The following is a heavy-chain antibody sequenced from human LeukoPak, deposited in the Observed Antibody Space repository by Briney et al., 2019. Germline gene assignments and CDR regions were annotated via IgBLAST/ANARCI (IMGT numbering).Heavy chain of an antibody. D-gene: IGHD4-17*01. CDR3: AQDRGATVTTFAD. CDR2: ICPSGGSR. Sequence: GGSLRLSCAASGFTFSSYVMSWVRQAPGKGLEWVSGICPSGGSRYYADSVKGRFTISRDNSKNTLYLQPNSLRGEDTAVYYCAQDRGATVTTFADWGQRSLFT. V-gene: IGHV3-23*01. CDR1: GFTFSSYV. J-gene: IGHJ4*02.